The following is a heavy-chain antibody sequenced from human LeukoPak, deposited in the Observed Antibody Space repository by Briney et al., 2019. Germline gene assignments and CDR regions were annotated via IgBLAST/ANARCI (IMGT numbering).Heavy chain of an antibody. CDR3: ARDGLETAMVLFYFDY. D-gene: IGHD5-18*01. CDR1: GFTFSSYG. CDR2: IWYDGSNK. Sequence: QPGGSLRLSCAASGFTFSSYGMHWVRQAPGKGLEWVAVIWYDGSNKYYADSVKGRFTISRDNSKNTLYLQMNSLRAEDTAVYYCARDGLETAMVLFYFDYWGQGTLVTVSS. V-gene: IGHV3-33*01. J-gene: IGHJ4*02.